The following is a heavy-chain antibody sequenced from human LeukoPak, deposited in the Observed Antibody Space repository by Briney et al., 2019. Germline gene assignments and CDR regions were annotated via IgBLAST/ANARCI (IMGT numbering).Heavy chain of an antibody. CDR1: SYTFTNYA. Sequence: ASVKVSCKASSYTFTNYAFTWVRQAPGQGLEWMGWISAYNGNTNYAQKLQGRVTMTTDTSTSTAYMELRSLRSDDTAVYYCARDYITMIVVATLAMDYWGQGTLVTVSS. CDR3: ARDYITMIVVATLAMDY. D-gene: IGHD3-22*01. V-gene: IGHV1-18*01. J-gene: IGHJ4*02. CDR2: ISAYNGNT.